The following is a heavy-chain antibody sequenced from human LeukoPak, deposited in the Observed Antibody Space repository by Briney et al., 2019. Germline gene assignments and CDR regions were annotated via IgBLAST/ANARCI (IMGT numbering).Heavy chain of an antibody. Sequence: SETLSLTCTVSGGSISSGDYYWSWIRQPPGKGLEWIGYIYYSGSTYYNPSLKSRVTISVDTSKNQFSLKLSSVTAADTAVYYCARDSMTGGMDVWGQGTTVTVSS. CDR1: GGSISSGDYY. D-gene: IGHD2/OR15-2a*01. CDR2: IYYSGST. J-gene: IGHJ6*02. CDR3: ARDSMTGGMDV. V-gene: IGHV4-30-4*01.